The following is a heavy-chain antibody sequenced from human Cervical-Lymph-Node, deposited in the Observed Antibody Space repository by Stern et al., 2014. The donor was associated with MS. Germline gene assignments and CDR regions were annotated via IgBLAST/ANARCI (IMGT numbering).Heavy chain of an antibody. CDR1: GFTFSDSA. V-gene: IGHV3-73*01. CDR2: IRSKANNFAT. CDR3: TRTWELAAFDY. J-gene: IGHJ4*02. D-gene: IGHD1-26*01. Sequence: VHLVESGGGLVQPGGSLKLSCAASGFTFSDSAMHWVRQTSGKGLEWVGRIRSKANNFATAYAASVKGRFIISRDDSKNTSYVEMNSLKTEDTAVYYCTRTWELAAFDYWGQGTLVTVSS.